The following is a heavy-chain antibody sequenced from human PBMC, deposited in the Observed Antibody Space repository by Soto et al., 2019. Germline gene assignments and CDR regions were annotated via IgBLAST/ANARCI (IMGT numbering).Heavy chain of an antibody. D-gene: IGHD5-18*01. Sequence: PGGSLRLSCAASGFTFSSYAMHWVRQAPGKGLEWVAVISYDGSNKYYADSVKGRFTISRDNSKNTLYLQMNSLRAEDTAVYYCARVQRGYSYGAFDYWGQGTLVTVSS. CDR3: ARVQRGYSYGAFDY. CDR2: ISYDGSNK. J-gene: IGHJ4*02. CDR1: GFTFSSYA. V-gene: IGHV3-30-3*01.